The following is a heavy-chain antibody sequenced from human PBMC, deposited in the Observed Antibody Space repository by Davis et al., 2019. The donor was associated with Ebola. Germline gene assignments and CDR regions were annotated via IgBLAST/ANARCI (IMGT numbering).Heavy chain of an antibody. Sequence: ASVKVSCKASGYTFTGYYMHWVRQAPGQGLEWMGWINPNSGGTNYAQKFQGRVTMTRDTSISTAYMELSRLRSDDTAVYYCARSVVRRNYYYYMDVWGKGTTVTVSS. D-gene: IGHD3-10*01. V-gene: IGHV1-2*02. CDR1: GYTFTGYY. CDR2: INPNSGGT. CDR3: ARSVVRRNYYYYMDV. J-gene: IGHJ6*03.